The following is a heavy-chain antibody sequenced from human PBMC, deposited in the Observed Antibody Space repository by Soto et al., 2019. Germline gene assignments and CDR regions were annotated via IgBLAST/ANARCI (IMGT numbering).Heavy chain of an antibody. CDR2: IWYDGSNK. Sequence: QVQLVESGGGVVQPGRSLRLSCAASGFSFSSYGMHWVRQAPGKGLEWVAFIWYDGSNKYYADSVKGRFTISRDNSKNTLYLQMNSLRAEDTAVYHCARDEYNIVLVPVFSDWGQGTLVTVSS. CDR3: ARDEYNIVLVPVFSD. CDR1: GFSFSSYG. D-gene: IGHD2-2*01. V-gene: IGHV3-33*01. J-gene: IGHJ4*02.